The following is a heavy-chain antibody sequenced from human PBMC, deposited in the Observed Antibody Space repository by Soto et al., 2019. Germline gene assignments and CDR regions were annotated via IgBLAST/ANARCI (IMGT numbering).Heavy chain of an antibody. Sequence: SETLSLTCAVYGGSFSGYYWSWIRQPPGKGLEWIGEINHSGSTNYNPSLKSRVTISVDTSKNQFSLKLSSVTAADTAVYYCAREFRIAVAGTDYYYYGMDVWGQGTTVTVSS. J-gene: IGHJ6*02. V-gene: IGHV4-34*01. CDR1: GGSFSGYY. D-gene: IGHD6-19*01. CDR3: AREFRIAVAGTDYYYYGMDV. CDR2: INHSGST.